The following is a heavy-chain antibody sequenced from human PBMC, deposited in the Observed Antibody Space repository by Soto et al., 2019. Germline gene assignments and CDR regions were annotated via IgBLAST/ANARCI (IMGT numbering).Heavy chain of an antibody. CDR3: ARDLGACSSTSCYISAFDI. V-gene: IGHV3-11*06. CDR1: GFTFSDYY. Sequence: QVQLVESGGGLVKPGGSLRLSCAASGFTFSDYYMSWIRQAPGKGLEWVSYISSSSSYTNYADSVKGRFTISRDNAKNSLYRQMSSLRAEDTAVYYCARDLGACSSTSCYISAFDIWGQGTMVTVSS. CDR2: ISSSSSYT. J-gene: IGHJ3*02. D-gene: IGHD2-2*02.